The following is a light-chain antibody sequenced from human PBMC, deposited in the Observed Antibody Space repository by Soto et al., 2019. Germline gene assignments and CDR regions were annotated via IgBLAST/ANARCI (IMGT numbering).Light chain of an antibody. CDR1: QSVSSY. CDR2: DAS. V-gene: IGKV3-11*01. J-gene: IGKJ3*01. CDR3: QQRSNWPPI. Sequence: EIVLTQSPATLSLSPGERATLSCRASQSVSSYLAWYQQKPGQAPRLLIYDASNMATGIPARFSGSGSGTDFTLTISSLETEYFAVYDCQQRSNWPPIFGPGTKVDIK.